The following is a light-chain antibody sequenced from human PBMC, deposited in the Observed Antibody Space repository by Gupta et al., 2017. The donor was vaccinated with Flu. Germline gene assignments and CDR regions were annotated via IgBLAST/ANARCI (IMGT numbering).Light chain of an antibody. V-gene: IGLV1-51*01. Sequence: QKVTISCSGSSSNIGNNFVSWYQQLPGTAPKLLIYDNNKRPAGIPDRFSGSKSGASATVGITGLQTGDEADYYCATWDSSLRGVFGGGTKLTVL. J-gene: IGLJ3*02. CDR2: DNN. CDR1: SSNIGNNF. CDR3: ATWDSSLRGV.